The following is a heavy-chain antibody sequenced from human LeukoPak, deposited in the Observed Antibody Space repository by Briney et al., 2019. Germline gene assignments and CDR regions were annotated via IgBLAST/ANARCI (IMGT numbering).Heavy chain of an antibody. J-gene: IGHJ4*02. CDR1: GGSFSGYY. V-gene: IGHV4-34*01. CDR2: INHSGST. Sequence: SETLSLTCAVYGGSFSGYYWSWIRQPPGKGLEWIGEINHSGSTNYNPSLKSRVTISVDTSKNQFSLKLSSVTAADTAVYYCARAPIVVSSTAVYYFDYWGQGTLVTVSS. CDR3: ARAPIVVSSTAVYYFDY. D-gene: IGHD3-22*01.